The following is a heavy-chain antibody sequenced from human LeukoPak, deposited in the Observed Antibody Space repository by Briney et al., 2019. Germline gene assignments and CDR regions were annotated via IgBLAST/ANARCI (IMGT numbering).Heavy chain of an antibody. CDR3: ARLKANRSGWYHFDY. V-gene: IGHV3-7*01. J-gene: IGHJ4*02. Sequence: GGSLRLSCAASGFTFSSYWMSWVRQAPGKGLEWVANIKQDGSEKYYVDSVKGRFTVSRDNARNSLYLQMNSLSPEDTAVYYCARLKANRSGWYHFDYWGQGTLVTVSS. CDR2: IKQDGSEK. CDR1: GFTFSSYW. D-gene: IGHD6-19*01.